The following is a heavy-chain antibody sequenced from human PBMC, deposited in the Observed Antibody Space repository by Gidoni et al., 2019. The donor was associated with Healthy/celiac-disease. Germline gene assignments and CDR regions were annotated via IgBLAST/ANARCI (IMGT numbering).Heavy chain of an antibody. Sequence: PGQGLEWMGWINPNSGGTNYAQKFQGRVTMTRDTSISTAYMELSRLRSDDTAVYYCARGEEVGAVDYWGQGTLVTVSS. J-gene: IGHJ4*02. CDR3: ARGEEVGAVDY. V-gene: IGHV1-2*02. D-gene: IGHD1-26*01. CDR2: INPNSGGT.